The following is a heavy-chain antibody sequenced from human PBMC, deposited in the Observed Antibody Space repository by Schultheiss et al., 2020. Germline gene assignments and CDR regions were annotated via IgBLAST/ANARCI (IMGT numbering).Heavy chain of an antibody. CDR2: IWYDGSNK. V-gene: IGHV3-33*08. J-gene: IGHJ4*02. CDR1: GFTFSSYA. D-gene: IGHD5-24*01. Sequence: GGSLRLSCAASGFTFSSYAMSWVRQAPGKGLEWVAVIWYDGSNKYYADSVKGRFTISRDNSKNTLYLQMNSLKTEDTAVYYCTTVEMATIARGAPGYYFDYWGQGTLVTVSS. CDR3: TTVEMATIARGAPGYYFDY.